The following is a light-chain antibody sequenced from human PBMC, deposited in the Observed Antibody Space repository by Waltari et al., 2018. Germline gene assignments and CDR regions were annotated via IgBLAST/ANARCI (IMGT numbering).Light chain of an antibody. Sequence: VLTQSPGALSLSPGESATLSCRASQSITKKFFAWYQQKPGQAPRLLIYGASSRAAGIPDRFSGSVSGTDCTLTISRLEPEDSAVYYCQQYGSSVMYTFGQGTKLEIK. J-gene: IGKJ2*01. CDR3: QQYGSSVMYT. V-gene: IGKV3-20*01. CDR2: GAS. CDR1: QSITKKF.